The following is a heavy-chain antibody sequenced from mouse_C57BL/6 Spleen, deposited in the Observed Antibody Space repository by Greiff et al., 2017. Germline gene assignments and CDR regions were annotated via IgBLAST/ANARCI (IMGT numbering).Heavy chain of an antibody. CDR3: ARELRNYYAMDY. Sequence: EVQLVESGGGLVKPGGSLKLSCAASGFTFSSYAMSWVRQTPEKRLEWVATISDGGSYTYYPDNVKGRFTISRDNAKNNLYLQMSHLKSEDTAMYYCARELRNYYAMDYWGQGTSVTVSS. CDR1: GFTFSSYA. D-gene: IGHD1-1*01. J-gene: IGHJ4*01. CDR2: ISDGGSYT. V-gene: IGHV5-4*01.